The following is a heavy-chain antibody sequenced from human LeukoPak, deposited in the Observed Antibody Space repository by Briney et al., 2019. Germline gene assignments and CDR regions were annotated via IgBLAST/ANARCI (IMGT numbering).Heavy chain of an antibody. CDR3: ARRLAPGGGNNWFDP. Sequence: KSGESLKISCKGSGYSFTSYWIGWVRQMPGKGLEWMGIIYPGDSDTRYSPSFQGQVTISADKSISTAYLQWSSLKASDTAMYYCARRLAPGGGNNWFDPWGQGTLVTVSS. CDR2: IYPGDSDT. CDR1: GYSFTSYW. D-gene: IGHD2-15*01. V-gene: IGHV5-51*01. J-gene: IGHJ5*02.